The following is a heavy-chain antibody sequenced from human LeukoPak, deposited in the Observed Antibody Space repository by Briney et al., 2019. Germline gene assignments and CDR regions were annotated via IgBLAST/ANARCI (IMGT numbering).Heavy chain of an antibody. V-gene: IGHV1-69*13. CDR1: GYTFTSYD. J-gene: IGHJ3*01. D-gene: IGHD3-3*02. CDR2: IIPKYSAS. Sequence: SVKVSCKASGYTFTSYDINWVRQAPGQGLEWLGGIIPKYSASSYALAFQGRVTITADESTNTVYMEMSGLRPDDTAVYYCVRPDRIFGVPAAFDAWGQGTLVAVSS. CDR3: VRPDRIFGVPAAFDA.